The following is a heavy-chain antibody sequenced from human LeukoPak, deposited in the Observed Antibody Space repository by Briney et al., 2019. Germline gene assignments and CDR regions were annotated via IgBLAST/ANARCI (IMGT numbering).Heavy chain of an antibody. Sequence: ASVKVSFKASGYTFTGYYMHWVRQAPGQGLEWMGRINPNSGGTNYAQKLQGRVTMTRDTSISTAYMELSRLRSDDTAVYYCARAYCSSTSCSPRGWFDPWGQGTLVTVSS. J-gene: IGHJ5*02. D-gene: IGHD2-2*01. CDR1: GYTFTGYY. V-gene: IGHV1-2*06. CDR3: ARAYCSSTSCSPRGWFDP. CDR2: INPNSGGT.